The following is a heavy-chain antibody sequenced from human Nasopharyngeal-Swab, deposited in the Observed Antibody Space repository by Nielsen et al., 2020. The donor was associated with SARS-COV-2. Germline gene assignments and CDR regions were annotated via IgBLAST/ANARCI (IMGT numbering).Heavy chain of an antibody. CDR2: ISGSGGST. D-gene: IGHD3-10*01. CDR3: AKADVLLWFGELSLDY. J-gene: IGHJ4*02. V-gene: IGHV3-23*01. CDR1: GFTFSSYA. Sequence: GESLKISCAASGFTFSSYAMSWVRQAPGKGLEWVSAISGSGGSTYYADSVKGRITISRDNSKNTLYLQMNSLRAEDTAVYYCAKADVLLWFGELSLDYWGQGTLVTVSS.